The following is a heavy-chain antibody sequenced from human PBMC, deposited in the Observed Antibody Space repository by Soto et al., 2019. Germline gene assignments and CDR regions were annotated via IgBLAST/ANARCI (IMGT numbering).Heavy chain of an antibody. J-gene: IGHJ6*02. V-gene: IGHV1-2*04. CDR3: ARDQLRYFDWLSLYYYYYGMDV. CDR1: GYTFTGCY. CDR2: INPNSGGT. Sequence: ASVKVSCKASGYTFTGCYMHWVRQAPGQGLEWMGWINPNSGGTNYAQKFQGWVTMTRDTSISTAYMELSRLRSDDTAVYYCARDQLRYFDWLSLYYYYYGMDVWGQGTTVTVSS. D-gene: IGHD3-9*01.